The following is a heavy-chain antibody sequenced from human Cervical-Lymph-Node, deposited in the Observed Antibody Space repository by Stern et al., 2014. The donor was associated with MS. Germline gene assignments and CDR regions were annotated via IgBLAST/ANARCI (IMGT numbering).Heavy chain of an antibody. CDR2: INSDGSST. Sequence: EVQLVESGGGLVQPGGSLRLSCAVSGFTFSNYWMHWVRQAPGKGLVWVSRINSDGSSTSYADSVKGRFTISRDNAKNTLYLQMNSLRTEDTAVYYCVRYQVSGHQHGMDVWGQGTTVTVSS. CDR1: GFTFSNYW. D-gene: IGHD2-2*01. V-gene: IGHV3-74*02. J-gene: IGHJ6*02. CDR3: VRYQVSGHQHGMDV.